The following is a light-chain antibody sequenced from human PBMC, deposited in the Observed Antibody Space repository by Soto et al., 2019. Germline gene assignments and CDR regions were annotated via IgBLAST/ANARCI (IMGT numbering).Light chain of an antibody. CDR3: QKYNGAFS. Sequence: DIQMTQSPPSLSASVGDRVTITCRASQGISYYLAWYQQKPGKGPKLLIYDATILQSGVPSRFSGSGSGTDFTLTISSLQPEDVATYYCQKYNGAFSFGTGTKVDIK. CDR1: QGISYY. V-gene: IGKV1-27*01. J-gene: IGKJ3*01. CDR2: DAT.